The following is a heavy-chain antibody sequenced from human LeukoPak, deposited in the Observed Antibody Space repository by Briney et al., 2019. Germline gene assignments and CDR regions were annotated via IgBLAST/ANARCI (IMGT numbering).Heavy chain of an antibody. CDR3: ARQRYDTLTGHNWFDP. CDR2: IFYSGTT. D-gene: IGHD3-9*01. Sequence: SETLSLTCTVSGGSINSGAYYWNWIRQRPGRGLEWIGYIFYSGTTNYNPSLGSRVTISVDTSKNRFSLKLSSVTAADTAVYYCARQRYDTLTGHNWFDPWGQGTLVTVSS. CDR1: GGSINSGAYY. V-gene: IGHV4-61*03. J-gene: IGHJ5*02.